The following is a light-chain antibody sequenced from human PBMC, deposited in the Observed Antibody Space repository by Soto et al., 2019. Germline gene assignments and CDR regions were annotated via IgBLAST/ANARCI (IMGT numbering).Light chain of an antibody. CDR1: SSDAGGYNY. J-gene: IGLJ2*01. Sequence: QSALTQPASVSGSPGQSITISCTGTSSDAGGYNYVSWYQQHPGKAPKLMIYEVSNRPSGVSNRFSGSKSGNTASLTISGLDAEDEADYYCSSYRSSSTGVFGGGTKLTVL. CDR3: SSYRSSSTGV. V-gene: IGLV2-14*01. CDR2: EVS.